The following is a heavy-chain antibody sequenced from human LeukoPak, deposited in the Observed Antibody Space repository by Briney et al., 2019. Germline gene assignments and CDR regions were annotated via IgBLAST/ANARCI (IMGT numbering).Heavy chain of an antibody. D-gene: IGHD3-10*01. CDR3: ARGRGTMVRGGGYYFDY. CDR1: GGSFSGYY. J-gene: IGHJ4*02. Sequence: SETLSLTCAVYGGSFSGYYWSWIRQPPGKGLDWIGEINHSGSTNYNPSLKSRVTISVDTSKNQFSLKLSSVTAADTAVYYCARGRGTMVRGGGYYFDYWGQGTLVTVSS. CDR2: INHSGST. V-gene: IGHV4-34*01.